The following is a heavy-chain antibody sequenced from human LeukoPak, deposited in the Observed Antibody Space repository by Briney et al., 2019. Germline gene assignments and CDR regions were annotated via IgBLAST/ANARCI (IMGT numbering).Heavy chain of an antibody. Sequence: GGSLRLSCAASGFTFSSYSMNWVRQAPGKGLEWVSSISSSSSYIYYADSVKGRFTISRDNAKNSLYLQMNSLRAEDTAVYYCARVAGSYYYYFDYWGQGTLVTVSS. CDR2: ISSSSSYI. CDR3: ARVAGSYYYYFDY. CDR1: GFTFSSYS. D-gene: IGHD1-26*01. V-gene: IGHV3-21*01. J-gene: IGHJ4*02.